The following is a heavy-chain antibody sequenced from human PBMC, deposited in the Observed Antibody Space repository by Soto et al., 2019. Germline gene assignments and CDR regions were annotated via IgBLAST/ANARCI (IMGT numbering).Heavy chain of an antibody. J-gene: IGHJ6*02. CDR1: GGSFSGYY. Sequence: QVQVQQWGAGLLKSSETLSLTCAVYGGSFSGYYWSWIRQPPGKGLEWIGEINHSGSTNYNPSLKSRVTISVDTSKNQFSLKLSSVTAADTAVYYCASTLAGVMTTKPQKRLYGMDAWGLGTTVTVSS. D-gene: IGHD3-22*01. CDR3: ASTLAGVMTTKPQKRLYGMDA. CDR2: INHSGST. V-gene: IGHV4-34*01.